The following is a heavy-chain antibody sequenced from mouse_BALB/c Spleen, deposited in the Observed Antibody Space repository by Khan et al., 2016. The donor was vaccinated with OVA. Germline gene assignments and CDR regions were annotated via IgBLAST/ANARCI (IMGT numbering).Heavy chain of an antibody. J-gene: IGHJ3*01. V-gene: IGHV9-3-1*01. Sequence: QVQLQQSGPELKKPGETVKISCKASGYTLTNYGMNWVKQAPGKGLKWMGWINTYTGEATYADDFKGRFALSLETSASTAYLQINNLKNEDTATYFCSRSNGNYWFAYWGQGTLVTVSA. CDR3: SRSNGNYWFAY. D-gene: IGHD2-1*01. CDR1: GYTLTNYG. CDR2: INTYTGEA.